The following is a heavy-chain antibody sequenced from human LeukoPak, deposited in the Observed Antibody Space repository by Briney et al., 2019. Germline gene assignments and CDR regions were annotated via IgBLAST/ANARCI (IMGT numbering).Heavy chain of an antibody. CDR3: ARSTRRDYVPPFDY. CDR2: ITWNGGST. V-gene: IGHV3-20*04. CDR1: GFTFDDYG. D-gene: IGHD3-16*01. J-gene: IGHJ4*02. Sequence: GGSLRLSCAASGFTFDDYGMTWVRQAPGKGLEWVSGITWNGGSTGYADSVKGRFTISRDNAKNSLYLQMNSLRVEDTALYYCARSTRRDYVPPFDYWGQGTLVTVSS.